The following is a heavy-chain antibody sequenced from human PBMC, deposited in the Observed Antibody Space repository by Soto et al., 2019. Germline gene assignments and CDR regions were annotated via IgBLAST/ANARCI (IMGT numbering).Heavy chain of an antibody. Sequence: ASVKVSCKASGYTFTSYYMHWVRQAPGQGLEWMGIINPSGGSTSYAQKFQGRVTMTRDTSTSTVYMELSSLRSEDTAVYYCARGRRGDQLLYYYYYGMDVWGQGTTVTSP. CDR3: ARGRRGDQLLYYYYYGMDV. CDR2: INPSGGST. CDR1: GYTFTSYY. J-gene: IGHJ6*02. V-gene: IGHV1-46*01. D-gene: IGHD2-21*01.